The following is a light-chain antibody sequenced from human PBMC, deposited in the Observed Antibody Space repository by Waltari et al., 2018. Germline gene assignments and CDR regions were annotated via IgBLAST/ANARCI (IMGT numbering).Light chain of an antibody. CDR1: SSDVGGYDF. CDR2: DVS. CDR3: SSYTTTSTPV. Sequence: QSALTQPASVSGSPGQSITISCTGSSSDVGGYDFVSWYQQHPDKAPKLMIDDVSSRPSGFSNLFSCSNSGNTASLTIAWLQAEDEADYYCSSYTTTSTPVFGGGTKLTVL. V-gene: IGLV2-14*03. J-gene: IGLJ3*02.